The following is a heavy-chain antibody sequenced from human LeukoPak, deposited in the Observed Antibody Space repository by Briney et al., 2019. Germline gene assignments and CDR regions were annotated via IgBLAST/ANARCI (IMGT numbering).Heavy chain of an antibody. D-gene: IGHD4-11*01. J-gene: IGHJ4*02. Sequence: SETLSLTCAVYGGSFSGYYWSWIRQPPGKGLEWIGEINHSGSTNYNPSLKSRVTISVDTSKNQFSLKLSSVTAADTAVYYCARYSPVKSIDYWGQGTLVTVSS. CDR2: INHSGST. V-gene: IGHV4-34*01. CDR3: ARYSPVKSIDY. CDR1: GGSFSGYY.